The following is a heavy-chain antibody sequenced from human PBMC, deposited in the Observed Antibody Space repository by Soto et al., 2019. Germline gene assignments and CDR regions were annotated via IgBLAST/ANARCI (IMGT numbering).Heavy chain of an antibody. D-gene: IGHD2-21*02. V-gene: IGHV4-31*03. CDR1: GGSISSGGYY. J-gene: IGHJ5*02. CDR3: ARKVVTPFFHWFDP. Sequence: SETLSLTCIVSGGSISSGGYYWSWIRQHPGKGLEWIGYIYYSGSTYYNPSLKSRVTISVDTSKNQFSLKLSSVTAADTAVYYCARKVVTPFFHWFDPWGQGTLVTVSS. CDR2: IYYSGST.